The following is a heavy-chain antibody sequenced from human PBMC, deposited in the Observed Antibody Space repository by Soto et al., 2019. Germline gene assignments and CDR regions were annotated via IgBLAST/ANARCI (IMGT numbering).Heavy chain of an antibody. Sequence: GGSLRLSCAASGFTFSSYSMNWVRQAPGEGLEWVSYISSSSSTIHYADSVKGRFTISRDNAKNSLYLQMNSLRAEDTAVYYCARGASSGWYGGFDIWGQGTMVNVSS. CDR1: GFTFSSYS. CDR3: ARGASSGWYGGFDI. D-gene: IGHD6-19*01. V-gene: IGHV3-48*01. J-gene: IGHJ3*02. CDR2: ISSSSSTI.